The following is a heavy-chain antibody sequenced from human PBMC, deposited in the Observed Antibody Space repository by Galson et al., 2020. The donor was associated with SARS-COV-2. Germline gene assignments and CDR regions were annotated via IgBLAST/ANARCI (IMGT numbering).Heavy chain of an antibody. CDR2: IYHSART. V-gene: IGHV4-31*02. D-gene: IGHD2-8*01. Sequence: SQTLSLTCTVSGGSIRSGGYYWSWIRQHPGKGLEWIGYIYHSARTYYNPSLKSRVTISVDTSKNQFSLKLRSVTAADPAVYYCSSALTPYYFDYWGQGTLVTVSS. CDR3: SSALTPYYFDY. J-gene: IGHJ4*02. CDR1: GGSIRSGGYY.